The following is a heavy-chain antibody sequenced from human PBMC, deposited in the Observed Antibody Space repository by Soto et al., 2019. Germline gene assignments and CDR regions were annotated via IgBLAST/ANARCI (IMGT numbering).Heavy chain of an antibody. V-gene: IGHV5-51*01. D-gene: IGHD6-19*01. CDR2: IYPSDSDT. CDR3: ARIRNAWSFDY. Sequence: GESLKISCEGSGYSFSTYWIGWVRQMPGKGLEWMGIIYPSDSDTSYSPSFQGQVTISADKSISTAYLQWSSLKVSDTAMYYCARIRNAWSFDYWGQGTLVTVSS. J-gene: IGHJ4*02. CDR1: GYSFSTYW.